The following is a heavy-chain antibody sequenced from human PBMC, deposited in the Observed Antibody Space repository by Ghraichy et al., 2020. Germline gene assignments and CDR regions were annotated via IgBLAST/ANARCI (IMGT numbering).Heavy chain of an antibody. CDR3: AKTARLPAF. Sequence: SETLSLTCSVSSDSVSSSYWSWIRQPPGKGLEYIGYIYYSGVTNYNPSLSGRVSMSMDTAKNQFSLTLTSVTAADTAVYYCAKTARLPAFWGQGILVTVSS. V-gene: IGHV4-59*08. J-gene: IGHJ4*02. CDR1: SDSVSSSY. CDR2: IYYSGVT.